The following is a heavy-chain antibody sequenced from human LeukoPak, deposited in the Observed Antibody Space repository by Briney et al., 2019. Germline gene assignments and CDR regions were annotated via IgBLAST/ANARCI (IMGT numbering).Heavy chain of an antibody. CDR2: ISSSSSYI. J-gene: IGHJ4*02. CDR3: ARDLIVGAPDYFDF. Sequence: GGSLRLSCAASGFIFSSYSMNWVRQAPGKGLEWVSSISSSSSYIYYADSVKGRFTISRDDSQNTLYLQMNSLRAEDTAVYYCARDLIVGAPDYFDFWGQGTLVTVSS. V-gene: IGHV3-21*01. CDR1: GFIFSSYS. D-gene: IGHD1-26*01.